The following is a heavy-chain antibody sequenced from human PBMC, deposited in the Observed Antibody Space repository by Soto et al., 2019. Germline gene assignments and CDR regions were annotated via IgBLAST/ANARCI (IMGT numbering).Heavy chain of an antibody. CDR3: VREWRDNYGAFYNWFDP. CDR1: GGSISSGAYY. V-gene: IGHV4-30-4*01. Sequence: PSETLSLTCTVSGGSISSGAYYWSWIRQPPGKGLEWIGYVYYSGSTYSNPSLKSRVIISVDTSKNQFSLKLSSVTAADTAVYYCVREWRDNYGAFYNWFDPWGLGILVTVSS. CDR2: VYYSGST. D-gene: IGHD4-17*01. J-gene: IGHJ5*02.